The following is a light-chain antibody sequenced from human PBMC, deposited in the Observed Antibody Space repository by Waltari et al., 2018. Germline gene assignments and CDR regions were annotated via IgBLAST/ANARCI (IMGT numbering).Light chain of an antibody. V-gene: IGLV3-1*01. Sequence: SYELTQPPSVSVSPGQTASITCSGDKLGDKFPSWYQQKPCQSPVLVSYHDSKRPSGIPERFSGSNSGNAATLTIRGTQAMDEADYYCQAWDSSTSVFGSGTTVTVL. CDR2: HDS. CDR1: KLGDKF. J-gene: IGLJ1*01. CDR3: QAWDSSTSV.